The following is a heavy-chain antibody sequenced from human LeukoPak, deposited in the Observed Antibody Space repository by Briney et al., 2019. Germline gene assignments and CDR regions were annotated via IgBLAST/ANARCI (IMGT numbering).Heavy chain of an antibody. V-gene: IGHV3-30*18. J-gene: IGHJ5*02. Sequence: GRSLRLSCAASGLTFSSDGMHWVRQAPGKGLEWVAVISYDGSNKYYADSVKGRFTISRDNSKNTLYLQMNSLRAEDTAVYYCAKGNWFDPWGQGTLVTVSS. CDR3: AKGNWFDP. CDR1: GLTFSSDG. CDR2: ISYDGSNK.